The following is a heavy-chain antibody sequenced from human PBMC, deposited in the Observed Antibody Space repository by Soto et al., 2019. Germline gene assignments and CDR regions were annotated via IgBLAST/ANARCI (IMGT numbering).Heavy chain of an antibody. J-gene: IGHJ3*02. Sequence: PETLSLTCTVSGAAISSCYWSWIGQSPGKGLEWIGYVYYSGSTNYNPSLKSRVTISVGTSKNQFSLKLSSVTAADTAVYYWGRGEYSPSGQSNTLYIWGKETRVT. CDR2: VYYSGST. D-gene: IGHD2-8*02. V-gene: IGHV4-59*01. CDR1: GAAISSCY. CDR3: GRGEYSPSGQSNTLYI.